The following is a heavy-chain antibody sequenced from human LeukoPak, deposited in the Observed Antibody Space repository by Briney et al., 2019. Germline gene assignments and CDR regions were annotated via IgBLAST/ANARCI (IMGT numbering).Heavy chain of an antibody. CDR1: GVSFSDYY. CDR2: INHSRST. V-gene: IGHV4-34*01. D-gene: IGHD1-1*01. CDR3: ARAGFARAPLRGTPFDY. J-gene: IGHJ4*02. Sequence: KTSETLSLTCAVYGVSFSDYYWSGVRQPPGKGLEGGGEINHSRSTNYNPSLKSRVTISVDTSKNQFSLTLSSVTAADPAVYYCARAGFARAPLRGTPFDYWGQGTLVTVSS.